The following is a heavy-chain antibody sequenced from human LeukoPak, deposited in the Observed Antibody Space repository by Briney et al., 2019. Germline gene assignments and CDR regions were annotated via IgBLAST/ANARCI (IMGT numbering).Heavy chain of an antibody. J-gene: IGHJ3*02. CDR3: AREGPEGFSAFDI. D-gene: IGHD1-14*01. V-gene: IGHV1-69*06. CDR1: GGTFSNYA. Sequence: RASVKVSCKASGGTFSNYAISWVRQAPGQGLEWMGGIIPIFGTANYAQKFQGRVTITADKSTSTAYMELSSLRSEDTAVYYCAREGPEGFSAFDIWGQGTMVTVSS. CDR2: IIPIFGTA.